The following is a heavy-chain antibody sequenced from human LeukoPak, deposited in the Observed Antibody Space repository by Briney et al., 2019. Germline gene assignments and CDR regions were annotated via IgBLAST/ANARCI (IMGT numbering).Heavy chain of an antibody. CDR3: ARSRGYSYGTTFLDY. J-gene: IGHJ4*02. CDR2: IYYSGSI. Sequence: SETLPLTCTVSGGSISTYYWSWIRQPPGKGLEWIGYIYYSGSINYNPSLKSRVTISVDTSKNQFSLKLSSVTAADTAVYYCARSRGYSYGTTFLDYWGQGTLVTVSS. CDR1: GGSISTYY. D-gene: IGHD5-18*01. V-gene: IGHV4-59*08.